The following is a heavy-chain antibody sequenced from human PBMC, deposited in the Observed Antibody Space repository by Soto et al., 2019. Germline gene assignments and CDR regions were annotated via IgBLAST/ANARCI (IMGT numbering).Heavy chain of an antibody. CDR1: VFTFSSYS. Sequence: EGSLSLSCTASVFTFSSYSMNWFRQAPGTGLEWVSSISSSSSYIYYADSVKGRFTISRDNAKNSLYLQMNSLRAEDTAVYYCARESYDNAFDIWGQGTMVTVSS. CDR3: ARESYDNAFDI. J-gene: IGHJ3*02. D-gene: IGHD1-26*01. CDR2: ISSSSSYI. V-gene: IGHV3-21*01.